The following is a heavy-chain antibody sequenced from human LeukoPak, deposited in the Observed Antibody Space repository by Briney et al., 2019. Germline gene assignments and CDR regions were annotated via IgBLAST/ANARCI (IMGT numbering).Heavy chain of an antibody. J-gene: IGHJ4*02. CDR3: AGLRGKIATIDY. CDR1: EFTFSSYW. Sequence: PGGSLRLSCVASEFTFSSYWMHWVRQAPAGVQGWDSVINSDGSTTLYADSVKGRFTISRDNAKNTLYLQMNSLRAEDTAVYYCAGLRGKIATIDYWGQGTLVTVSS. CDR2: INSDGSTT. V-gene: IGHV3-74*03. D-gene: IGHD1-26*01.